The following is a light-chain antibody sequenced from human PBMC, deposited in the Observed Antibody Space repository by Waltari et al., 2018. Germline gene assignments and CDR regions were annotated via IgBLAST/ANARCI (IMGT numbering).Light chain of an antibody. V-gene: IGKV1-5*03. Sequence: DIQMTQSPSTLSASVGDRVTITCRASQSSSSWLAWYQQKPGKAPKLLIYKASSLESGVPSRFSGSGSGTEFTLTISSLQPDDCATYYCQQYNSYSRTFGQGTKLEIK. J-gene: IGKJ2*01. CDR3: QQYNSYSRT. CDR2: KAS. CDR1: QSSSSW.